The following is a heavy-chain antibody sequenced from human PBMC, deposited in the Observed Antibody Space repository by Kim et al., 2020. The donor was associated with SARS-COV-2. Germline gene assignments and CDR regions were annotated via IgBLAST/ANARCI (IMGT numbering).Heavy chain of an antibody. D-gene: IGHD3-10*01. J-gene: IGHJ5*02. Sequence: ASVKVSCKASGYTFTSSHIQWVRQAPGQGLEWMGVINPSGGSTTYAQKLQGRVIMTRDTSTGTVYMELSSLRSEDTALYYCARGTWGGGGWGYGSGQYNRFDPWGQGNMVTVSS. CDR3: ARGTWGGGGWGYGSGQYNRFDP. CDR1: GYTFTSSH. CDR2: INPSGGST. V-gene: IGHV1-46*03.